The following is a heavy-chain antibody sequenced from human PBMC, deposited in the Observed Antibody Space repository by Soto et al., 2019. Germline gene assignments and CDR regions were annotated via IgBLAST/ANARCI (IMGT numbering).Heavy chain of an antibody. Sequence: PSETLYLTFTVSGGSISSSSYYWGWIRQPPGKGLEWIGSIYYSGSTYYNPSLKRRVTISVDTSRNQFSPQLSSVTAADTAVYYCASPKIAFYNWFDPWGQGTLVTVS. V-gene: IGHV4-39*01. J-gene: IGHJ5*02. CDR2: IYYSGST. D-gene: IGHD3-3*02. CDR1: GGSISSSSYY. CDR3: ASPKIAFYNWFDP.